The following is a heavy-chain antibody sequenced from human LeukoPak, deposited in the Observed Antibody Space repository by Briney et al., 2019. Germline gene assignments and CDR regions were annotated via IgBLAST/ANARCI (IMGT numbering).Heavy chain of an antibody. CDR3: ARAHFYDSSGYYWGFYGMDV. J-gene: IGHJ6*02. D-gene: IGHD3-22*01. Sequence: SVKVSCKASGGTFSSYAISWVRQAPGQGLEWMGRIIPILGIANYAQKFQGRVTITADKSTSTAYMELSSLRSEDTAVYYCARAHFYDSSGYYWGFYGMDVWGQGTTVTVSS. V-gene: IGHV1-69*04. CDR2: IIPILGIA. CDR1: GGTFSSYA.